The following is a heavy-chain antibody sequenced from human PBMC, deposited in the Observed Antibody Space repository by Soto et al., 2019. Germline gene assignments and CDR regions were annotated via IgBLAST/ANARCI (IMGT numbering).Heavy chain of an antibody. CDR1: VDSVSSNSAA. J-gene: IGHJ5*01. D-gene: IGHD6-13*01. CDR3: ARGGIAAARPPGCDS. CDR2: TYYRSKWYN. Sequence: SQSLSLTCAISVDSVSSNSAAWTWSRRTPSRGLEWLGRTYYRSKWYNDYAVSVKSRITINPDTSMNQFSLQLTSVTPEDTAGYYGARGGIAAARPPGCDSWGQGTLGTVS. V-gene: IGHV6-1*01.